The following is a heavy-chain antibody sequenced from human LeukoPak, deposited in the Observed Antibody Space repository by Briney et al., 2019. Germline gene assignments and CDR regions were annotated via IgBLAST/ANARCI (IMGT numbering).Heavy chain of an antibody. CDR2: IYPGDSDT. CDR3: ARSPIMITFGGVIVPFDY. J-gene: IGHJ4*02. D-gene: IGHD3-16*02. V-gene: IGHV5-51*01. CDR1: GYRFTSYW. Sequence: GEALKISFKGSGYRFTSYWIGWVRPMPGKGVEWMGIIYPGDSDTRYSPSFQGQVTISADKSISTAYLQWSSLKASDTAMYYCARSPIMITFGGVIVPFDYWGQGTLVTVSS.